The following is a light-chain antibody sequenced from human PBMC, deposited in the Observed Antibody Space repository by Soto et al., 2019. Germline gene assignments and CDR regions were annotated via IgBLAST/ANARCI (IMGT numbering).Light chain of an antibody. Sequence: ESVLRQSPGTLSLAPGERAALGGRASQSVSSRYLAWYQQKPGQTPRLLIYGASSRATGIPDRFSGSRSGTEFTLPLTRLQSEAFAVYYCQPYGSSPITFGQGTRLEI. J-gene: IGKJ5*01. CDR2: GAS. V-gene: IGKV3-20*01. CDR3: QPYGSSPIT. CDR1: QSVSSRY.